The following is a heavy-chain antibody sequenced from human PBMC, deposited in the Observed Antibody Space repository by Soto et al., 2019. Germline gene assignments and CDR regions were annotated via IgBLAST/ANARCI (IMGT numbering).Heavy chain of an antibody. Sequence: GGSLRLSCAASGFTVSGMFMNWVRQAPGKGLEWVSVIYPAGPTYYADSVKGRFTISRDNSKNTLFLQLNNLRAEDTAVYYCERDADSSGLHYWGQGILVTVSS. CDR3: ERDADSSGLHY. V-gene: IGHV3-53*01. D-gene: IGHD6-19*01. CDR2: IYPAGPT. J-gene: IGHJ4*02. CDR1: GFTVSGMF.